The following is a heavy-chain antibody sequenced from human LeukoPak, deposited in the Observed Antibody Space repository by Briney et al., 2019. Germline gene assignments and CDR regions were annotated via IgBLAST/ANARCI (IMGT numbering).Heavy chain of an antibody. CDR3: AREVESRWDYYYYYMDV. CDR1: GYSFTTYY. J-gene: IGHJ6*03. V-gene: IGHV1-46*01. Sequence: ASVKVSCKASGYSFTTYYMHWVRQAPGLGLEWMGIINPSDGSTRNSQKFQGRVTMARDTSTSTVYMELSSLRSEDTAIYYCAREVESRWDYYYYYMDVWGKGTTVTVSS. D-gene: IGHD3-3*01. CDR2: INPSDGST.